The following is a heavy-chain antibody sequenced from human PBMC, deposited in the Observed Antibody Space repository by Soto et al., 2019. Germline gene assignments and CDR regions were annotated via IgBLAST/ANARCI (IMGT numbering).Heavy chain of an antibody. Sequence: GSLRLSCAASGFTFSSYAMIWVRQAPGKGLEWVSTLSGNGRDTYYADSVKGRFTISRDNSKNTLYLQMNSLRADDTAVYYCAKDDSSGSYFQHWGQGTLVTVSS. V-gene: IGHV3-23*01. CDR2: LSGNGRDT. D-gene: IGHD3-22*01. CDR1: GFTFSSYA. J-gene: IGHJ1*01. CDR3: AKDDSSGSYFQH.